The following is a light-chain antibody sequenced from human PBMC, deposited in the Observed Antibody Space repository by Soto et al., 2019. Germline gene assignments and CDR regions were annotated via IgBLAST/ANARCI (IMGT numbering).Light chain of an antibody. CDR3: QQYCSSPLFT. Sequence: EIVLTQSPGTLSLSPGERATLSCRASQSVSSSYLAWYQQKPGQAPRLLIYGASSRATGIPDRFSGSGSGTDFTLTTSRLEPEAFAVYYCQQYCSSPLFTCGPGTKVYIK. J-gene: IGKJ3*01. CDR2: GAS. CDR1: QSVSSSY. V-gene: IGKV3-20*01.